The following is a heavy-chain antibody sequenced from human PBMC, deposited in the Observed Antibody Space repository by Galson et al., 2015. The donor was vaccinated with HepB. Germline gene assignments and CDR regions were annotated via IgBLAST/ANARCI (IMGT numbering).Heavy chain of an antibody. D-gene: IGHD5-12*01. CDR3: ASPDGFSGSPFDY. Sequence: SVKVSCKASGYTFIAYKMHWVRQAPGQGLEWIGWINPNSGGTNYAQKFQGRVTMTRDTSISTSYMELSRLVFDDTAVYYCASPDGFSGSPFDYWGQGTLVTVSS. CDR1: GYTFIAYK. J-gene: IGHJ4*02. CDR2: INPNSGGT. V-gene: IGHV1-2*02.